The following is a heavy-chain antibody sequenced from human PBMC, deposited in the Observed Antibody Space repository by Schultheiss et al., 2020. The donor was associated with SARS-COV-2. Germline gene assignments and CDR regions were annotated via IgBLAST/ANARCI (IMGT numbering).Heavy chain of an antibody. CDR1: GYAFTNHY. V-gene: IGHV1-46*01. J-gene: IGHJ6*02. D-gene: IGHD3-16*01. Sequence: ASVKVSCKASGYAFTNHYIHWVRQAPGQGLEWMGMINPSGGYTLHAQKFQGRVTVTWDTSTSTVHMELSSLRSEDTAIYYCARDWGPETDYYYYGMDVWGQGTTVTVSS. CDR3: ARDWGPETDYYYYGMDV. CDR2: INPSGGYT.